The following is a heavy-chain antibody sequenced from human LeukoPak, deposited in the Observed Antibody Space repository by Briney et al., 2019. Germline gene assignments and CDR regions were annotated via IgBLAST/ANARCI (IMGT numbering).Heavy chain of an antibody. D-gene: IGHD3-10*01. V-gene: IGHV3-74*01. Sequence: PGGSLRLSCSASGFTFSSYWMHWVRQAPGKGLVWVSRIISDGSSTSYADSVKGRFTISRDNAKNTLYLQMNSLRAEDTAVYYCARDASYYGSGSYSYDYWGQGTLVTVSS. CDR2: IISDGSST. CDR3: ARDASYYGSGSYSYDY. J-gene: IGHJ4*02. CDR1: GFTFSSYW.